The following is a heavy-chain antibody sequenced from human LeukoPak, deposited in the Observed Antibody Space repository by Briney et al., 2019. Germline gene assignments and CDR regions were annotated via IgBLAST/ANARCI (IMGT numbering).Heavy chain of an antibody. Sequence: GGSLRLSCAASGFTFSTYWMNWVRQAPGKGLEWVANIKQDGSEKYYVVSVKGRFTISIDNAKNSLYLQMNSLRAEDTGVYYCVRDFDYDDAFDIWGQGTMVTVSS. CDR2: IKQDGSEK. CDR3: VRDFDYDDAFDI. J-gene: IGHJ3*02. V-gene: IGHV3-7*01. D-gene: IGHD3-22*01. CDR1: GFTFSTYW.